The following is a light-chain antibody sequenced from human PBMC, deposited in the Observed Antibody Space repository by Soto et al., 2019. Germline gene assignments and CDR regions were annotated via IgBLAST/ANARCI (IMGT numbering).Light chain of an antibody. CDR2: DAS. CDR1: QSVGSS. J-gene: IGKJ2*01. V-gene: IGKV3-11*01. Sequence: EIVLTQSPATLSLSPGERATLSCRASQSVGSSLAWFQHKPGQAPRLLIYDASNRATGIPARFSGSGSGTDFTLTFISLEPEDFAVYYCQQRSNWPRTFGQGTKLEIK. CDR3: QQRSNWPRT.